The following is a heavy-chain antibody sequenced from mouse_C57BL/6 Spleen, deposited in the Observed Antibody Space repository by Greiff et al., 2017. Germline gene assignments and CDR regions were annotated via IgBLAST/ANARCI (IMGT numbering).Heavy chain of an antibody. J-gene: IGHJ2*01. Sequence: EVNVVESGGGLVQPKGSLKLSCAASGFSFNTYAMNWVSQAPGKGLEWVARISSKSNNYATYYADSVKDRFTIYRDDSESMLYLHMNILKTEDSAIYYCVRHNGYYHFDYWGQSTTLTVSS. CDR1: GFSFNTYA. CDR3: VRHNGYYHFDY. D-gene: IGHD2-3*01. CDR2: ISSKSNNYAT. V-gene: IGHV10-1*01.